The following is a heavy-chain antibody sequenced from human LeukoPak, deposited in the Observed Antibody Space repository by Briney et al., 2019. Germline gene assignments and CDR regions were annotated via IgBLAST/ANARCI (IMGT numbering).Heavy chain of an antibody. CDR2: TYSGGST. V-gene: IGHV3-53*01. Sequence: PGGSLRLSCLASGFTVSSTYMSWVRQAPGKGLEWVSVTYSGGSTYYADSVKGRFTISRDNSKNTLYLQMNSLRAEDTAIYYCATYRQVLLPFESWGQGTLVTVSS. J-gene: IGHJ4*02. D-gene: IGHD5-18*01. CDR3: ATYRQVLLPFES. CDR1: GFTVSSTY.